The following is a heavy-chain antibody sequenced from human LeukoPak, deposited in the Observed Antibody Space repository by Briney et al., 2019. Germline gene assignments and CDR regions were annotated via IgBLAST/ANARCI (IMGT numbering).Heavy chain of an antibody. Sequence: ASVKVSCKASGYTFTGYYMHWVRQAPGQGLEWMGWINPNSGGTNYAQKFQGRVTMTRETSISTAYMELSRLRSDDTAVYYCARMDTAMGPTDYWGQGTLVTVSS. CDR3: ARMDTAMGPTDY. CDR1: GYTFTGYY. D-gene: IGHD5-18*01. CDR2: INPNSGGT. J-gene: IGHJ4*02. V-gene: IGHV1-2*02.